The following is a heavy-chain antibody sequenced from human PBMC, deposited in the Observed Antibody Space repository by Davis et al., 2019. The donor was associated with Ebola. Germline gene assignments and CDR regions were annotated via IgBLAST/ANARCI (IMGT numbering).Heavy chain of an antibody. D-gene: IGHD2-21*02. CDR2: ISYDGSNK. J-gene: IGHJ5*02. CDR1: GFTFSSYA. Sequence: GESLKISCAASGFTFSSYAMSWVRQAPGKGLEWVAVISYDGSNKYYADSVKGRFTISRDNSKNTLYLQMNSLRAEDTAVYYCARGHCGGDCYGPDWFDPWGQGTLVTVSS. CDR3: ARGHCGGDCYGPDWFDP. V-gene: IGHV3-30-3*01.